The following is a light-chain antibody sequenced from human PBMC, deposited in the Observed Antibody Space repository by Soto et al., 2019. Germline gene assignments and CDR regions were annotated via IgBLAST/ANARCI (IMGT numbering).Light chain of an antibody. J-gene: IGKJ5*01. CDR3: QQYGSSPIT. CDR2: AAS. V-gene: IGKV3-20*01. Sequence: IVLTQSPGTLSLSPGERATLSCRAGQSVSSNYLAWYKQKRGQAPRVXIYAASSRATGIPDRFSGSGSGTEFTLTIDGLEPEDFEVYYCQQYGSSPITFGQGTRLEIK. CDR1: QSVSSNY.